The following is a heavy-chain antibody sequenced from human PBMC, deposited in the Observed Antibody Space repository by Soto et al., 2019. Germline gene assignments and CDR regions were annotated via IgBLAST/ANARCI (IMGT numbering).Heavy chain of an antibody. CDR3: ARPRRYCSGGSCYTGSFDY. CDR1: GFTFSSYA. Sequence: GGSLRLSCAASGFTFSSYAMSWVRQAPGKGLEWVSAISGSGGSTYYADSVKGRFTISRDNSKNTLYLQMNSLKAEDTAVYYCARPRRYCSGGSCYTGSFDYWGQGTLVTVSS. CDR2: ISGSGGST. J-gene: IGHJ4*02. V-gene: IGHV3-23*01. D-gene: IGHD2-15*01.